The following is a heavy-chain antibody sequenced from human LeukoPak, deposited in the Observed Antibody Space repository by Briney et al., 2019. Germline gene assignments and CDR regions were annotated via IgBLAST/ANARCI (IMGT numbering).Heavy chain of an antibody. J-gene: IGHJ5*02. D-gene: IGHD2-2*01. Sequence: ASVKVSCKASGNTFTCYYMHWVRQAPGQGLEWMGWINPNSGGTNYAQKFQGRVTMTRDTSISTAYMELSRLRSDDTAVYYCARVPIYCSSTSCYFDPWGQGTLVTVSS. CDR1: GNTFTCYY. CDR3: ARVPIYCSSTSCYFDP. V-gene: IGHV1-2*02. CDR2: INPNSGGT.